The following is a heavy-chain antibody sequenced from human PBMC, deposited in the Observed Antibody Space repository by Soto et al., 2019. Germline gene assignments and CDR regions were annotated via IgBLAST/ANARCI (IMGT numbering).Heavy chain of an antibody. V-gene: IGHV1-69*13. CDR3: AREYSNPSYFDY. J-gene: IGHJ4*02. Sequence: SVKVSCKASGGTFSSYAISWVRQAPGQGLEWMGGIIPIFGIANYAQKFQGRVTITADESTSTAYMELSSLRSEDTAVYYCAREYSNPSYFDYWGQGTLVTVS. CDR1: GGTFSSYA. CDR2: IIPIFGIA. D-gene: IGHD4-4*01.